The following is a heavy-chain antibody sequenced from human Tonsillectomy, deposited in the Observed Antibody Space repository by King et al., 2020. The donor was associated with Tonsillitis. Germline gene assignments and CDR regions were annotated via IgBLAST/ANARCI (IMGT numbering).Heavy chain of an antibody. Sequence: VQLVESGGGLVRPGGSLRLSCAASGFTFSSYSMNWVRQASGKGLEWVSSISSSSSYIYYAYSVKGRFTISRDNAKNSLYLQMNSLRAEDTAVYYCARYDYGDYYYFDSWGQGTLVTVSS. J-gene: IGHJ4*02. CDR3: ARYDYGDYYYFDS. D-gene: IGHD4-17*01. CDR2: ISSSSSYI. V-gene: IGHV3-21*01. CDR1: GFTFSSYS.